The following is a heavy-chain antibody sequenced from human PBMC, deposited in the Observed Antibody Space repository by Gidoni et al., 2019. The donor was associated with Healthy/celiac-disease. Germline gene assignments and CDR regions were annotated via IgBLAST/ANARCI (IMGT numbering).Heavy chain of an antibody. CDR3: ARGGLRNAFDI. CDR2: INHSGST. CDR1: GGSFSGYY. J-gene: IGHJ3*02. D-gene: IGHD5-12*01. Sequence: QVQLQQCGAGPLTPLETLSLTCAVYGGSFSGYYWSWIRQPPGKGPEWIGKINHSGSTNYNPSRKRRVTISVDTSKNQFSRKLGSVTAADTAVYYCARGGLRNAFDIWGQGTMVTVSS. V-gene: IGHV4-34*01.